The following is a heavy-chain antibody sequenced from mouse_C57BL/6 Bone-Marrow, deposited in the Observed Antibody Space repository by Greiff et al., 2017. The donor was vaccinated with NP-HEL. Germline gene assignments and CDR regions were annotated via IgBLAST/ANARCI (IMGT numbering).Heavy chain of an antibody. J-gene: IGHJ4*01. V-gene: IGHV1-81*01. CDR2: IYPRSGNT. CDR1: GYTFTSYG. Sequence: VHLVESGAELARPGASVKLSCKASGYTFTSYGISWVKQRTGQGLEWIGEIYPRSGNTYYNETFKGHATLTADKSSSAAYMERRSLTSEDSAVYFCARRHYYAMDYWGQGTSVTVSS. CDR3: ARRHYYAMDY.